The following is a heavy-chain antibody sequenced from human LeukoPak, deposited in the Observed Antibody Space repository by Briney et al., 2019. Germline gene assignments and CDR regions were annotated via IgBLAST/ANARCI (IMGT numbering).Heavy chain of an antibody. CDR3: ARGLLVGNTGYYFDY. D-gene: IGHD1-26*01. V-gene: IGHV4-59*01. CDR2: ISYSGNT. J-gene: IGHJ4*02. Sequence: SETLSLTCSVSGGSINGYYWKWVRQPPGKGLEWVGYISYSGNTNYSPSLKSRLTMSVDTSKKQFSLKLSSVTAADTAVYYCARGLLVGNTGYYFDYWGQGTLVTVSS. CDR1: GGSINGYY.